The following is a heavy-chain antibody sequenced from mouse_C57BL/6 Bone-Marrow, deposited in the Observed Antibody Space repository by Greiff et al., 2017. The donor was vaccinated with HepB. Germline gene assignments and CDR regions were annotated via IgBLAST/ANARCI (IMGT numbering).Heavy chain of an antibody. Sequence: QVQLQQPGAELVMPGASVKLSCKASGYTFTSYWMHWVKQRPGQGLEWIGEIDPSDSYTNYNQKFKGKSTLTVDKSSSTAYMQLSSLTSEDSAVYYCAIYYYGSYWGQGTTLTVSS. CDR1: GYTFTSYW. D-gene: IGHD1-1*01. V-gene: IGHV1-69*01. CDR3: AIYYYGSY. J-gene: IGHJ2*01. CDR2: IDPSDSYT.